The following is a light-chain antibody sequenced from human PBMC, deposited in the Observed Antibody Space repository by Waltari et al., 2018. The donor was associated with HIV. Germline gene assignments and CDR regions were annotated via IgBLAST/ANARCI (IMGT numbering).Light chain of an antibody. CDR2: GDT. CDR1: STDIGAGYD. V-gene: IGLV1-40*01. CDR3: QSYDSSLSAWV. J-gene: IGLJ3*02. Sequence: QSVLTQPPSVSGAPGQRVTISCTGSSTDIGAGYDVHWYQHLPGRAPKLLIYGDTNRPSGVPDRFSGSKSGTSSSLAITGLQADDEADYSCQSYDSSLSAWVFGGGTKLTVL.